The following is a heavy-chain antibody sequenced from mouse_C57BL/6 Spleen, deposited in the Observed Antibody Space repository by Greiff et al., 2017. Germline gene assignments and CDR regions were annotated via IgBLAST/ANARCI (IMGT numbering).Heavy chain of an antibody. CDR1: GYSFTGYY. J-gene: IGHJ3*01. Sequence: EVQLQQSGPELVKPGASVKLSCTASGYSFTGYYMHWVKQRPEKGLEWIGGINPSTGGTTYNQKFKDKATLTVDQSSSTAYMQLKSLTSEDAAVYYCAREGFADWGQGTLVTVSA. V-gene: IGHV1-42*01. CDR2: INPSTGGT. CDR3: AREGFAD.